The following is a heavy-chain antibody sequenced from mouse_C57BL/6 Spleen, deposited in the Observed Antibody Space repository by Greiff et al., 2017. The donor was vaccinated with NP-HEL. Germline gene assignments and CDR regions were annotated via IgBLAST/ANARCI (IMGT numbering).Heavy chain of an antibody. D-gene: IGHD5-5*01. CDR1: GFTFSSYA. V-gene: IGHV5-4*01. CDR3: ARDRGLPRCYFDD. J-gene: IGHJ2*01. CDR2: ISDGGSYT. Sequence: EVQVVESGGGLVKPGGSLKLSCAASGFTFSSYAMSWVRQTPEKRLEWVATISDGGSYTYYPDNVKGRFTISRDNAKNNLYLQMSHLKSEDTAMYYCARDRGLPRCYFDDWGQGTTLTVSS.